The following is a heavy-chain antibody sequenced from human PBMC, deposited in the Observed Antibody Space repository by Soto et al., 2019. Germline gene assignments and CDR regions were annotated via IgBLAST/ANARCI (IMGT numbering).Heavy chain of an antibody. CDR3: ARYTLVAAPYYYYGMDV. CDR2: IIPIFGTA. CDR1: GGTFSSYA. V-gene: IGHV1-69*01. D-gene: IGHD5-12*01. J-gene: IGHJ6*02. Sequence: QVQLVQSGAEVKKPGSSVKVSCKASGGTFSSYAISWVRQAPGQGLEWMGGIIPIFGTANYAQKFQGRVTITADESTSTAYMELSSLRSEDTAVYYCARYTLVAAPYYYYGMDVWGQGTTVTVSS.